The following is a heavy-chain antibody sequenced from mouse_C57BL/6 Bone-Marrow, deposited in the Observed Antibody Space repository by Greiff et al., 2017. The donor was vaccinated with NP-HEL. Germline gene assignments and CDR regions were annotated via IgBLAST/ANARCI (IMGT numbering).Heavy chain of an antibody. D-gene: IGHD4-1*01. CDR3: ARDLLGGRNY. Sequence: EVHLVESGGGLVQSGRSLRLSCATSGFTFSDFYMEWVRQAPGKGLEWIAASRNKANDYTTEYSASVKGRFIVSRDTSQSILYLQMNALRAEDTAIYYCARDLLGGRNYWGQGTSVTVSS. J-gene: IGHJ4*01. CDR2: SRNKANDYTT. V-gene: IGHV7-1*01. CDR1: GFTFSDFY.